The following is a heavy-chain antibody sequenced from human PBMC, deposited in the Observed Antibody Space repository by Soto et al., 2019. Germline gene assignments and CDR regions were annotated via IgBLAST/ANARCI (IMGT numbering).Heavy chain of an antibody. V-gene: IGHV5-51*01. Sequence: EVQLVQSGAEVKKPGESLKISCKGAGYSFTSYWIVWVRQMPGKGLEWMGIIYPGDYETRYSPSLQGQVTTSANKSTSTAYLQRSSLKASDTAMYYCARRSYCDGDCTRRPYDYYGMDVWGQGTTVTVSS. J-gene: IGHJ6*02. CDR3: ARRSYCDGDCTRRPYDYYGMDV. D-gene: IGHD2-21*02. CDR2: IYPGDYET. CDR1: GYSFTSYW.